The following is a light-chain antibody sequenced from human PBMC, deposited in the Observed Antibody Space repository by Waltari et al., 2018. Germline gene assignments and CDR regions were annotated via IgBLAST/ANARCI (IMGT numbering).Light chain of an antibody. J-gene: IGLJ3*02. CDR3: SSYTSSTTLRV. V-gene: IGLV2-14*03. Sequence: QSALTQPASVSGSPGQSVTISCTGTSSDVGAYNHVSWYQQHPGTAPKLIIYDVTNRPPGVSERFSGSKSGNTASLTISGLQAEDEADFYCSSYTSSTTLRVFGGGTKLTVL. CDR2: DVT. CDR1: SSDVGAYNH.